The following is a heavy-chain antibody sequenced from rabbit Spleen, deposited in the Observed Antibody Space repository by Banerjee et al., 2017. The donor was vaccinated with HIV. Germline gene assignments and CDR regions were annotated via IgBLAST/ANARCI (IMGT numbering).Heavy chain of an antibody. CDR1: GFDLSSYG. D-gene: IGHD1-1*01. CDR3: VRGASSSGYYNL. CDR2: IDLVFGST. J-gene: IGHJ4*01. Sequence: QAQPVESGGGLVQPGGSLKLSCKASGFDLSSYGVSWVRQAPGKGLEWIGYIDLVFGSTFYANWVNGRFTISSHNAQNTLYLQVSSLTAADTATYFCVRGASSSGYYNLWGSGTLVTVS. V-gene: IGHV1S47*01.